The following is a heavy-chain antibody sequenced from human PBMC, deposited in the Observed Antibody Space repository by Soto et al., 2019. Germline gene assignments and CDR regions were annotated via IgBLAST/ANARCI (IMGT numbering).Heavy chain of an antibody. Sequence: QVHLVQSGAEVKKPGASVKVSCTASGDTFSNHYIHWVRQAPRQGPEWMGIIHPNGGSTNSAQKFQGRVNMTRDTSTTTVYMELSSLRSEDTAVYYCAGGYNYGSNLNWYDSWGQGTLVTVSS. D-gene: IGHD3-10*01. CDR3: AGGYNYGSNLNWYDS. CDR2: IHPNGGST. J-gene: IGHJ5*01. CDR1: GDTFSNHY. V-gene: IGHV1-46*01.